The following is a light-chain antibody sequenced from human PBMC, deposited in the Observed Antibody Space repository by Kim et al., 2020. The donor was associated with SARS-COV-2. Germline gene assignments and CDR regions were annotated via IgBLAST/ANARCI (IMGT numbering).Light chain of an antibody. Sequence: RGERATRAGRASQSVSGNLAGDQQEPGQAPRLLIYGASTRATGSPGRFSGSGSGTEFTLTISSLRSEDVAVDYCQQYNNWPLYTFGQGTKLEI. V-gene: IGKV3-15*01. J-gene: IGKJ2*01. CDR1: QSVSGN. CDR3: QQYNNWPLYT. CDR2: GAS.